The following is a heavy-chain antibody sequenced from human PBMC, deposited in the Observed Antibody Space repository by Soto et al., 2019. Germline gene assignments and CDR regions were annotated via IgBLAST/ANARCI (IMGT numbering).Heavy chain of an antibody. CDR1: GFTFSSYW. V-gene: IGHV3-74*01. J-gene: IGHJ4*02. CDR2: INSDGSST. D-gene: IGHD2-15*01. Sequence: EVQLVESGGGLVQPGGSLRISCAASGFTFSSYWMHWVRQAPGKGLVWVSRINSDGSSTSYADSVKGRFTISRDNGKNTLYLQMNSLRDEDTAVYYCVRTSLVVAAATREDYWGEGTLVTVSS. CDR3: VRTSLVVAAATREDY.